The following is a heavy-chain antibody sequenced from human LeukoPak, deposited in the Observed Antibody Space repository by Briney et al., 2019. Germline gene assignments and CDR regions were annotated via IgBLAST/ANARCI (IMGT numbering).Heavy chain of an antibody. J-gene: IGHJ4*02. CDR2: ISYDGSNK. D-gene: IGHD1-26*01. Sequence: GGSLRLSCAASVFTVSSNYMSWVRQAPGRGLEWVAVISYDGSNKYYADSVKGRFTISRDNAKDSLYLQMNSLRAEDTAVYYCAREIIGGATFLDYWGQGTLVTVSS. CDR3: AREIIGGATFLDY. V-gene: IGHV3-30*03. CDR1: VFTVSSNY.